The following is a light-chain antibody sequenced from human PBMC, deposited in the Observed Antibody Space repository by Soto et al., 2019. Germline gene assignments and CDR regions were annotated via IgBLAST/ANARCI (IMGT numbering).Light chain of an antibody. CDR1: QSVSSSY. CDR3: QQYGSMGIT. J-gene: IGKJ5*01. CDR2: GAS. Sequence: EIVLTQSTGPLSLSPGERATLSCRASQSVSSSYLAWYQQKPGQAPRLLIYGASSRATGIPDRFSGSGSGTDFTLTISRLEPEDFAVYYCQQYGSMGITFGQGTRLEIK. V-gene: IGKV3-20*01.